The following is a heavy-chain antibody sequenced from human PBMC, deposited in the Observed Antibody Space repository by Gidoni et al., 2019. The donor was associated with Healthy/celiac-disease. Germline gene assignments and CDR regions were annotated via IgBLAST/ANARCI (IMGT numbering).Heavy chain of an antibody. D-gene: IGHD2-2*02. CDR3: AKDALGYCSSTSCYTGILGGDY. Sequence: EVQLLESGGGLVQPGGSLRLSCAASGFTFSSYAMSWVRQAPGRGLACVSAISGSGGSTYYADSVKVRFTISRDNSKNTLYLQMHSLRAEDTAVYYCAKDALGYCSSTSCYTGILGGDYWGQGTLVTVSS. CDR2: ISGSGGST. CDR1: GFTFSSYA. J-gene: IGHJ4*02. V-gene: IGHV3-23*01.